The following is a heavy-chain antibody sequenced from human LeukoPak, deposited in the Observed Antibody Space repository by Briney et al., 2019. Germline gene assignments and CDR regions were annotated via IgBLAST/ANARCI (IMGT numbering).Heavy chain of an antibody. V-gene: IGHV3-30*18. CDR1: GFTFSSYG. D-gene: IGHD3-22*01. CDR3: AKSSYYYDSSGRDYFDY. Sequence: GRSLRLSCAASGFTFSSYGMHWVRQAPGKGLEWVAVISYDGSNKNYADSVKGRITISRDKSKNTLYLQMNSLRAEDTAVYYCAKSSYYYDSSGRDYFDYWGQGTLVTVSS. CDR2: ISYDGSNK. J-gene: IGHJ4*02.